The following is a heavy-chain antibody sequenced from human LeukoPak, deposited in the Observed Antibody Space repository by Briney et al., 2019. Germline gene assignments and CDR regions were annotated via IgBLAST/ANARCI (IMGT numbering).Heavy chain of an antibody. V-gene: IGHV3-43*02. CDR1: GFTFDDYA. CDR2: ISGDGGST. D-gene: IGHD6-6*01. J-gene: IGHJ5*02. Sequence: GGSLRLSCAASGFTFDDYAMHWVRQAPGKGLEWVSLISGDGGSTYYADSVKGRFTISRDNSKNSLYLQMNSLRTEDTALYYCAKAKRSSSMAVKWFDPWGQGTLVTVSS. CDR3: AKAKRSSSMAVKWFDP.